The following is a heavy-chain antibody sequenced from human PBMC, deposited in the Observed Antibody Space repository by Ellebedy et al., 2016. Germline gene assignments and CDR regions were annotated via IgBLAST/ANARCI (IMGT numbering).Heavy chain of an antibody. Sequence: GGSLRLSCAASGFTFSSYSMTWVRQAPGKGLEWVSGITGGGNSTYYAASVMGRVTISRDNSKSTLYLQMNSLRVEDTAVYYCVKFGPRYYYGLDVWGQGTTVTVAS. V-gene: IGHV3-23*01. CDR3: VKFGPRYYYGLDV. J-gene: IGHJ6*02. CDR1: GFTFSSYS. D-gene: IGHD1-14*01. CDR2: ITGGGNST.